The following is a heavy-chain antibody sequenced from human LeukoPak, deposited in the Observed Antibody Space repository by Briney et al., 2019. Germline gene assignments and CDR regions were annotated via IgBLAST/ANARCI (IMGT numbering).Heavy chain of an antibody. V-gene: IGHV4-4*02. CDR1: GVSISSNNW. CDR3: ARGLVAAAPPFDI. J-gene: IGHJ3*02. D-gene: IGHD6-13*01. Sequence: SETLSLTCAVSGVSISSNNWWNWVRQPPGKGLEWIGEIYHSGSSNYNPSLKSRVTISVDKSKNQLSLKLSSVTAADTAVYYCARGLVAAAPPFDIWGQGTMVTVSS. CDR2: IYHSGSS.